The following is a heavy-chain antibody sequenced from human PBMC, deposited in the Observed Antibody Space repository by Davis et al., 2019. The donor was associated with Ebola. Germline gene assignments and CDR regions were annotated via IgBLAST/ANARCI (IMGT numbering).Heavy chain of an antibody. CDR2: TRNKANSYTT. J-gene: IGHJ6*02. CDR1: GFTFSSYG. D-gene: IGHD3-22*01. CDR3: ARDRREYYYDSSGYGVHYYGMDV. V-gene: IGHV3-72*01. Sequence: GESLKISCAASGFTFSSYGMHWVRQAPGKGLEWVGRTRNKANSYTTEYAASVKGRFTISRDDSKNSLYLQMNSLKTEDTAVYYCARDRREYYYDSSGYGVHYYGMDVWGQGTTVTVSS.